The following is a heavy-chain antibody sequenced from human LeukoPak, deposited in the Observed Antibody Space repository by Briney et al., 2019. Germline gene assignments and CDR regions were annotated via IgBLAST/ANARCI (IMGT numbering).Heavy chain of an antibody. CDR2: IYYSGST. J-gene: IGHJ3*02. CDR3: VKDKGGRYPYDAFDI. CDR1: GGSISSGGYY. V-gene: IGHV4-31*03. D-gene: IGHD3-16*02. Sequence: SQPLSLTCTVSGGSISSGGYYWSWIRPPPGKGLEWIGYIYYSGSTYYNPSFKSRVTISVDTSKNQFSLKLSSVTAADTAVYYCVKDKGGRYPYDAFDIWGQGTTVTVSS.